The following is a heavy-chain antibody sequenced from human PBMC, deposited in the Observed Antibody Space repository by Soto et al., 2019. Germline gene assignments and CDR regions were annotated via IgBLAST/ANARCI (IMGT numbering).Heavy chain of an antibody. CDR1: AFTFNNYA. J-gene: IGHJ4*02. Sequence: EVQLLESGGGLVQPGGSLSLSCAASAFTFNNYAMSWVRQAPGKGLEWVSGIGGSGRTTYYADSVKGRFTISRDNSNNTLFLQMNSLRAEDTTVYYCAKSRYSDSSGDFYDYWGQGTLVTVSS. CDR2: IGGSGRTT. V-gene: IGHV3-23*01. D-gene: IGHD3-22*01. CDR3: AKSRYSDSSGDFYDY.